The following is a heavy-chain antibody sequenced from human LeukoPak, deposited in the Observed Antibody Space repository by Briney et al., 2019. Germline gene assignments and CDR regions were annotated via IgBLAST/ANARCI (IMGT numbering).Heavy chain of an antibody. V-gene: IGHV4-31*03. Sequence: SETLSLTCTVSGGSISSGGYYWSWIRQHPGKGLEWIGYIYYSGSTYYNPSLKSRVTISVDTSKNQFSLKLSSVTAADTAVYYCARYFYDFWSGYIDYWGQGTLVTVSS. J-gene: IGHJ4*02. CDR1: GGSISSGGYY. CDR2: IYYSGST. CDR3: ARYFYDFWSGYIDY. D-gene: IGHD3-3*01.